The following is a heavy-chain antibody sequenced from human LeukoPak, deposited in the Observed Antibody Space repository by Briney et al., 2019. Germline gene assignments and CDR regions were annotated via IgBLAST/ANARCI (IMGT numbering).Heavy chain of an antibody. CDR1: GFTFSSYA. CDR3: AKDKGYYDSSGYMYY. D-gene: IGHD3-22*01. V-gene: IGHV3-23*01. J-gene: IGHJ4*02. CDR2: ISGSGDST. Sequence: GGSLRLSCAASGFTFSSYAMSWVRQAPGKGLEWVSAISGSGDSTYYADSVKGRFTISRDNSKNTLYLQMNSLRAEDTAVYYCAKDKGYYDSSGYMYYWGQGTLVTVSS.